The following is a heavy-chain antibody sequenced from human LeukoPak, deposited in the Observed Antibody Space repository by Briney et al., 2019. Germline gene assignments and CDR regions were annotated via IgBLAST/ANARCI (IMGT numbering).Heavy chain of an antibody. CDR2: IYYSGST. Sequence: SETLSLTCTVSGGSISRSSYYWGWIRQPPGKGLEWIGSIYYSGSTYYNPSLKSRVTISVDTSKNQFSLKLSSVTAADTAVYYCTRRQYYYDSSGYLDWFDPWGQGTLVTVSS. CDR1: GGSISRSSYY. CDR3: TRRQYYYDSSGYLDWFDP. J-gene: IGHJ5*02. V-gene: IGHV4-39*01. D-gene: IGHD3-22*01.